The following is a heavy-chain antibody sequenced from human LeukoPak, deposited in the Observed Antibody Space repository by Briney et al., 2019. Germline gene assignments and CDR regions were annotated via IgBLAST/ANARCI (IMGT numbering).Heavy chain of an antibody. Sequence: SGGSLRLSCAASGFTFSGYSMNWVRQAPGKGLEWVSSISSSSSYIYYADSVKGRFTISRDNAKNSLYLQMNSLRAEDTAVYYCARDRSYQLLPDAFDIWGQGTMVTVSS. V-gene: IGHV3-21*01. D-gene: IGHD2-2*01. CDR1: GFTFSGYS. J-gene: IGHJ3*02. CDR3: ARDRSYQLLPDAFDI. CDR2: ISSSSSYI.